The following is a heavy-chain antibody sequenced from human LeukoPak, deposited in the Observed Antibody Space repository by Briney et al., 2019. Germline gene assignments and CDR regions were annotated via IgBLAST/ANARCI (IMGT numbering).Heavy chain of an antibody. V-gene: IGHV1-69*05. CDR2: IIPIFGTA. CDR1: GGTFNSYA. CDR3: ARSGSYRDDYFDY. Sequence: ASVKVSCKASGGTFNSYAISWVRQAPGQGLEWMGGIIPIFGTANYAQKFQGRVTITTDESTSTAYMELSSLRSEDTAVYYCARSGSYRDDYFDYWGQGTLVTVSS. D-gene: IGHD1-26*01. J-gene: IGHJ4*02.